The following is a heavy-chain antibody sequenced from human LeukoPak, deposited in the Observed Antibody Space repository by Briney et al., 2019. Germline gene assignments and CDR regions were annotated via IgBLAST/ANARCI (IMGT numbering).Heavy chain of an antibody. V-gene: IGHV3-30*04. CDR2: ISYDGSNK. CDR3: ARELDVSGAFDI. CDR1: GFTFSSYA. Sequence: GGSLRLSCAASGFTFSSYAMHWVRQAPGKGLEWVAVISYDGSNKYYADSVKGRFTISRDNSKNTLYLQMNSLRAEDTAVYYCARELDVSGAFDIWGQGTMVTVSS. J-gene: IGHJ3*02. D-gene: IGHD3-10*01.